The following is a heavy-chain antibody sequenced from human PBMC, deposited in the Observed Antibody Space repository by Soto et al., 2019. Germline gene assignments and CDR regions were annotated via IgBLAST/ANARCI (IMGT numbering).Heavy chain of an antibody. CDR1: GGSISSGDYY. D-gene: IGHD4-17*01. J-gene: IGHJ4*02. V-gene: IGHV4-30-4*01. CDR3: ARGRWESLRYYFDY. CDR2: IYYSGST. Sequence: PSETLSLTCTVSGGSISSGDYYWSWILQPPGKGLEWIGYIYYSGSTYYNPSLKSRVTISVDTSKNQFSLKLSSVTAADTAVYYCARGRWESLRYYFDYWGQGTLVTVSS.